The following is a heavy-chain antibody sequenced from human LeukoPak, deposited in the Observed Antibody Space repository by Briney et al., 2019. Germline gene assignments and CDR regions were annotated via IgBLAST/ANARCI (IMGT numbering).Heavy chain of an antibody. Sequence: GGSLRLSFAASEFTFSSYWMSWVRQAPGKGLEWVANIKQDGSEKYYVDSVKGRFTISRDNAKNSLYLQMNSLRAEDTAVYYCARVPTQFYYYYMDVWGKGTTVTISS. J-gene: IGHJ6*03. CDR3: ARVPTQFYYYYMDV. CDR1: EFTFSSYW. CDR2: IKQDGSEK. V-gene: IGHV3-7*01.